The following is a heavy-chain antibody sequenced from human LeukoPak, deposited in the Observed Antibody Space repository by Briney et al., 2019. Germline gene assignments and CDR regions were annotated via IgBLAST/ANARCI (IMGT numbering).Heavy chain of an antibody. Sequence: GGSLRLSCAASGFTFSSYGMHWVRQAPGKGLEWVAFIRYDGSNKYYADSVKGRFTISRDNSKNTLYLQMNSLRAEDTAVYYCAKDWGRASGDPKSYSGSYEVDYWGQGTLVTVSS. CDR3: AKDWGRASGDPKSYSGSYEVDY. D-gene: IGHD1-26*01. V-gene: IGHV3-30*02. J-gene: IGHJ4*02. CDR2: IRYDGSNK. CDR1: GFTFSSYG.